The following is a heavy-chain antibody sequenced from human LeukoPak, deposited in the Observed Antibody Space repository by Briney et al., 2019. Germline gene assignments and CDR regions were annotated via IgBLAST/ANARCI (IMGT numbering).Heavy chain of an antibody. J-gene: IGHJ4*02. CDR1: GGSISNTNW. CDR3: SRENGAFSPFGY. Sequence: SETLSLTCGVSGGSISNTNWWSWVRQPPGQGLEWIGEISLSGLTNYNPFPKSRVTVSLDKSKNHLSLNLTSVTAADTAVYYCSRENGAFSPFGYWGQGTLVTVPS. V-gene: IGHV4-4*02. CDR2: ISLSGLT. D-gene: IGHD2-8*01.